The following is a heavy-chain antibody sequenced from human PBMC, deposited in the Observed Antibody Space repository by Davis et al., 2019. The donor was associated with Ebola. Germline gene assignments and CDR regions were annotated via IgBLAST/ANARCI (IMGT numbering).Heavy chain of an antibody. Sequence: PGGSLRLSCAASGFTFSSYGMHWVRQAPGKGLEWVAVIWYVGSNKYYADSVKGRFTISRDNSKNTLYLQMNSLRAEDTAVYYCARDGSYSSGWDYGYFDLWGRGTLVTVSS. J-gene: IGHJ2*01. V-gene: IGHV3-33*01. CDR2: IWYVGSNK. CDR1: GFTFSSYG. D-gene: IGHD6-19*01. CDR3: ARDGSYSSGWDYGYFDL.